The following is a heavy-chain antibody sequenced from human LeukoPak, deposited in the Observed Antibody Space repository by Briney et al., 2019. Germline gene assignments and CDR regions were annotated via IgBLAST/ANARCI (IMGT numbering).Heavy chain of an antibody. CDR1: AFTFSSTA. J-gene: IGHJ4*02. D-gene: IGHD2-2*01. CDR3: VKDFLHGPHIEPVGSVGPFDY. CDR2: LHADSGMT. Sequence: PGGSLRLSCAASAFTFSSTAMSWVRQAPGKGLEWVSGLHADSGMTYYADSVKGRFTISRDNSKNTLYFQMNSLRAEDTAVYYCVKDFLHGPHIEPVGSVGPFDYWGQGTLVTVSS. V-gene: IGHV3-23*01.